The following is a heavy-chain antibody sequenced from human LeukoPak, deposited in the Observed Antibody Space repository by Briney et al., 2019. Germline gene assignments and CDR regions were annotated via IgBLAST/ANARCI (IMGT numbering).Heavy chain of an antibody. V-gene: IGHV3-21*01. D-gene: IGHD4-17*01. CDR3: SREGVGTVDY. J-gene: IGHJ4*02. Sequence: GGSLRLSCAASGFTFGSYSMNWVRQAPGKGLEWVSSISSSSSYIYYADSVKGRFTISRDNAKNSLYLQMNSLRAEDTAGYYWSREGVGTVDYWGQGTLVTVSS. CDR1: GFTFGSYS. CDR2: ISSSSSYI.